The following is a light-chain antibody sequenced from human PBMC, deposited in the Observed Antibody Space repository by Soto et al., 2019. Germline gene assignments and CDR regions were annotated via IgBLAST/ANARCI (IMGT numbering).Light chain of an antibody. J-gene: IGLJ1*01. V-gene: IGLV2-11*01. CDR2: DVN. CDR1: STDVGGYNY. Sequence: QSVLTQPRSVSGSPGQSVTISCTGTSTDVGGYNYVSCYQHHPGKAPNLIIYDVNKRPSGVPDRFSGSKFGNTASLTISGLQAEDEADYYCCSYAGSYPLVFGSGTKVTVL. CDR3: CSYAGSYPLV.